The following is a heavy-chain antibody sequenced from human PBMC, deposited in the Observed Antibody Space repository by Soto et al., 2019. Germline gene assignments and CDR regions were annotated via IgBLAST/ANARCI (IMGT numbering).Heavy chain of an antibody. V-gene: IGHV3-23*01. CDR1: GFTFSSYA. Sequence: GGSLRLSCAASGFTFSSYAMSWVRQAPGKGLEWVSAISGSGGSTYYADSVKGRFTISRDNSKNTLYLQMNSLRAEDTAVYYCAKDRNPVYYDILTGGTRGFDPWGQGTLVTVSS. CDR3: AKDRNPVYYDILTGGTRGFDP. D-gene: IGHD3-9*01. CDR2: ISGSGGST. J-gene: IGHJ5*02.